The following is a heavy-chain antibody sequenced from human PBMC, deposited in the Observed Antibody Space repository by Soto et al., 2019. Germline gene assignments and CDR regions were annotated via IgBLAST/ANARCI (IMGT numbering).Heavy chain of an antibody. CDR2: INPNSGGT. CDR3: ASGGMTTVTTSNYDDYGMDV. J-gene: IGHJ6*02. V-gene: IGHV1-2*04. Sequence: QVQLVQSGAEVKKPGSSVKVSCKASGYTFTGYYMHWVRHAPGQGLEWMGWINPNSGGTNYAQKYQGWVTMTRDTSISAAYMALGRLRSDDTAVYYCASGGMTTVTTSNYDDYGMDVWGQGTTVTVSS. D-gene: IGHD4-17*01. CDR1: GYTFTGYY.